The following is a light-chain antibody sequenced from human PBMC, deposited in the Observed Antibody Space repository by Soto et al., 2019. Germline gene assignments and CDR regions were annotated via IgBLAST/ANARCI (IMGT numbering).Light chain of an antibody. CDR2: DVS. CDR3: CSYAGTRDV. V-gene: IGLV2-23*02. J-gene: IGLJ2*01. CDR1: NSDIGNYNL. Sequence: QSALTQPASVSGSPRQSITISCIGTNSDIGNYNLVSWYQQHPGKAPKLLIYDVSKRPSGVSNRFSGSKSDNTASLTISGLQAEDEADYYCCSYAGTRDVFGGGTKLTVL.